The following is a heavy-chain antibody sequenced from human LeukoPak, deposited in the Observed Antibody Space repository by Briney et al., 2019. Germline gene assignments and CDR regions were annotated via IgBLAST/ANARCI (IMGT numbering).Heavy chain of an antibody. CDR2: INTNTGNP. CDR1: GYTFTSYA. J-gene: IGHJ4*02. D-gene: IGHD3-3*01. CDR3: ARDSTIFGVVIVDY. V-gene: IGHV7-4-1*02. Sequence: ASVKVSCKASGYTFTSYAMNWVRQAPGQGLEWMGWINTNTGNPTYAQGFTGRFVFSLDTSVSTAYLQISSLKAEDTAVYYCARDSTIFGVVIVDYWGQGTLVTVSS.